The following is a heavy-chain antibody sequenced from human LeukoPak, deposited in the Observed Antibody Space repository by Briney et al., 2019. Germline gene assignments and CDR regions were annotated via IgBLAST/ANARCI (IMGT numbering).Heavy chain of an antibody. V-gene: IGHV3-48*03. D-gene: IGHD2-15*01. CDR3: ARGADGVSSNSRGWFDP. Sequence: GGSLRLSCAASGFTFSSYEMHWVRQAPGKGLEWVSYISSSGSTIYYADSLKGRFTISRHNAKNSLYLHMNSLRAEDTAVYYCARGADGVSSNSRGWFDPWGQGTLVTVSS. CDR1: GFTFSSYE. CDR2: ISSSGSTI. J-gene: IGHJ5*02.